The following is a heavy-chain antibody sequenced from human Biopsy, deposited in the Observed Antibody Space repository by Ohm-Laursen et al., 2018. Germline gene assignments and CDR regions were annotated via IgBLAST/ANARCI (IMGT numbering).Heavy chain of an antibody. J-gene: IGHJ6*02. CDR1: GFTFSNYG. D-gene: IGHD4-17*01. CDR3: AKDRRERNLHYGGGVDL. CDR2: ISHGGNDD. V-gene: IGHV3-30*18. Sequence: SLRLSCTASGFTFSNYGIHWVRQAPGKGLEWVALISHGGNDDYYADSVEGRFTVSRDNSKNTVVLQMNSLRPEDTALYYCAKDRRERNLHYGGGVDLWGQGTTVTVSS.